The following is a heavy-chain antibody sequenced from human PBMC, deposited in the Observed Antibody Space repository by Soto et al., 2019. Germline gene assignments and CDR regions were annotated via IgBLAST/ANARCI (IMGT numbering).Heavy chain of an antibody. CDR2: IYHSEST. CDR3: ARDIFTGYSTYYFDY. CDR1: GGSISSSNC. Sequence: QVQLQESGPGLVKPSGTLSLTCAVSGGSISSSNCWSWVRQPPGKGLEWIGEIYHSESTNYNPSLKSRVTISVDKSKNQISLKLSSVPAADTAVSYCARDIFTGYSTYYFDYWGQGTLVTVSS. D-gene: IGHD3-9*01. V-gene: IGHV4-4*02. J-gene: IGHJ4*02.